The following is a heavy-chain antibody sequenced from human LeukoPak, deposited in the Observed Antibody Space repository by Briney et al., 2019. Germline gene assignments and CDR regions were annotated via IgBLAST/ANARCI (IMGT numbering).Heavy chain of an antibody. D-gene: IGHD3-22*01. CDR2: INPNSGGT. Sequence: ASLKVSCKASGYTFTGYYVHWVRQAPGQGLEWMGWINPNSGGTNYAQKFQGRVTMTRDTSISTAYMELSRLRSDDTAVYYCARGLQDSSGYLDYWGQGTLVTVSS. CDR1: GYTFTGYY. CDR3: ARGLQDSSGYLDY. V-gene: IGHV1-2*02. J-gene: IGHJ4*02.